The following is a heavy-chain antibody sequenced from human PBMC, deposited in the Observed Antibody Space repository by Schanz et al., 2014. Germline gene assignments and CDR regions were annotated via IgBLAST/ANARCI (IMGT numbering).Heavy chain of an antibody. V-gene: IGHV1-8*01. J-gene: IGHJ6*03. CDR2: MNPKTGNT. CDR3: ARAYEGKVSTSGVVRAHHNYYMDV. CDR1: GFNFNNYD. Sequence: QVQLVQSGAEVKKPGASVKVSCTACGFNFNNYDINWVRQATGQGLEWMGWMNPKTGNTDHAQKCQAVFSMAGDTSKSTAYMDRSRLRSEQNIMSYCARAYEGKVSTSGVVRAHHNYYMDVWGKGTTVTVSS. D-gene: IGHD5-12*01.